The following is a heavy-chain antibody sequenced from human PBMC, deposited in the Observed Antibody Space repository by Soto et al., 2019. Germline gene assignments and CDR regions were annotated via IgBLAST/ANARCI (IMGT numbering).Heavy chain of an antibody. Sequence: GESLKISCKGSGYSFTSYWISWVRQMPGKGLEWMGIIYPGDSDTRYSPSFQGQVTISADKSISTAYLQWSSLKASDTAMYYCARGYYDILTGYFPYFDYWGQGTLVTVSS. J-gene: IGHJ4*02. CDR1: GYSFTSYW. V-gene: IGHV5-51*01. CDR2: IYPGDSDT. CDR3: ARGYYDILTGYFPYFDY. D-gene: IGHD3-9*01.